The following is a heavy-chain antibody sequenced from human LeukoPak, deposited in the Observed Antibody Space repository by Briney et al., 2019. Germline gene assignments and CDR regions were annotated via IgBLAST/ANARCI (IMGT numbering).Heavy chain of an antibody. Sequence: PSQTLSLTCTVSGGSISSDTYSRSWVRQPAGKGLEWIGRIYTSGSTNYNPSLKSRVTISVDTSKNQFSLKLNSVTAADTAFYYCARAGGLGTYYPNWFDPWGQGTLVTVSS. CDR1: GGSISSDTYS. CDR2: IYTSGST. CDR3: ARAGGLGTYYPNWFDP. V-gene: IGHV4-61*02. D-gene: IGHD3-10*01. J-gene: IGHJ5*02.